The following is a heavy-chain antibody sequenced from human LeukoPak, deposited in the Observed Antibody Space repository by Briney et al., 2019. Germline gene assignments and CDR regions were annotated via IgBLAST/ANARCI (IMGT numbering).Heavy chain of an antibody. J-gene: IGHJ1*01. CDR1: GYTFTSYD. CDR2: MNPNSGNT. Sequence: GASVKVSCKASGYTFTSYDINWVRQATGQGLEWMGWMNPNSGNTGYAQKFQGRVTMTRNTSISTASMELSSLRSEDTAVYYCARGSTGSGSYYAEYFQHWGQGTLVSVSS. V-gene: IGHV1-8*01. CDR3: ARGSTGSGSYYAEYFQH. D-gene: IGHD3-10*01.